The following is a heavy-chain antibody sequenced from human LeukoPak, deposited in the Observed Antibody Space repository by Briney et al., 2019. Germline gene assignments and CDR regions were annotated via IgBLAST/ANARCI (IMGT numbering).Heavy chain of an antibody. CDR2: INHSGST. V-gene: IGHV4-34*01. CDR1: GVSFSGYY. Sequence: SETLSLTCAVYGVSFSGYYWSWIRQPPGKGLEWIGEINHSGSTNYNPSLKSRVTISVDTSKNQFSLKLSSVTAADTAVYYCARGEHSSSWYPYWGQGTLVTVSS. J-gene: IGHJ4*02. D-gene: IGHD6-13*01. CDR3: ARGEHSSSWYPY.